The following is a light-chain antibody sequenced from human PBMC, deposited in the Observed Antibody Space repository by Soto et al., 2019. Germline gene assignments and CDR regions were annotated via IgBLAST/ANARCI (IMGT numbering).Light chain of an antibody. J-gene: IGKJ1*01. V-gene: IGKV1-5*01. Sequence: DIQMTQSPSTLSASVGDRVTITCRASQSISNRLAWYQQKPGKAPKVLIYDASSLESGVPSRFSRRGSGTEFILTISSLQPDDFASDCCQHYGGMWTFGQGTKVDIK. CDR2: DAS. CDR1: QSISNR. CDR3: QHYGGMWT.